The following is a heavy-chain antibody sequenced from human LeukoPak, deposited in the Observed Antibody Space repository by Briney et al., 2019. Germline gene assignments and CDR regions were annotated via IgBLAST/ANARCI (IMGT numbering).Heavy chain of an antibody. CDR1: GFSLSTYG. D-gene: IGHD3-10*01. J-gene: IGHJ5*02. CDR2: ISGSGGST. V-gene: IGHV3-23*01. CDR3: AKDGSRSYYGSGSFLPAWFDP. Sequence: TGASLRLSCAASGFSLSTYGVSWVRQPPGKGLEWVSAISGSGGSTYYADSVKGRFTISRDNSKNTLYLQMNSLRAEDTAVYYCAKDGSRSYYGSGSFLPAWFDPWGQGTLVTVSS.